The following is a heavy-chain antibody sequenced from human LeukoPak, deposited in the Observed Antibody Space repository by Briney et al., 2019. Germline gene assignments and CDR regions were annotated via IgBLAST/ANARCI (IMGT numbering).Heavy chain of an antibody. D-gene: IGHD6-13*01. Sequence: SETLSLTCTVSGGSISSSSYYWGWIRQPPGKGLEWIGSIYYSGSTYYNPSLKSRVTISVDTSKNQFSLKLSSVTAADTAVYYCRGSSWVSYWYYYYMDVWGNGTTVTVSS. J-gene: IGHJ6*03. CDR1: GGSISSSSYY. CDR3: RGSSWVSYWYYYYMDV. V-gene: IGHV4-39*07. CDR2: IYYSGST.